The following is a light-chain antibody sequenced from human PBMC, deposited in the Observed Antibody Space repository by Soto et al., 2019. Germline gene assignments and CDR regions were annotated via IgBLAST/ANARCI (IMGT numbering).Light chain of an antibody. CDR1: HSISIW. J-gene: IGKJ1*01. Sequence: EILMTQSPATLSVSEGDRVTITCRASHSISIWLALYQQKPGKAPKLLISDASSLKSGVPSRFSGSGSATEFTLTISSLQPDDFATYYCQQYNSYSRTFGQGT. CDR2: DAS. CDR3: QQYNSYSRT. V-gene: IGKV1-5*01.